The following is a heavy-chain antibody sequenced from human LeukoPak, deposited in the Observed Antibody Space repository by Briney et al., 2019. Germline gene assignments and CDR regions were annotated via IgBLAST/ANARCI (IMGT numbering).Heavy chain of an antibody. Sequence: SETLSLTCAVSGGSISSSNWWSWVRQPPGKGLEWIGEIYHSGSTNYNPSLKSRVTISVDKSKNQFSLKLSSVTAADTAVYYCARGISTYYDILTGTDYFDYWGQGTLVTVSS. CDR3: ARGISTYYDILTGTDYFDY. V-gene: IGHV4-4*02. CDR2: IYHSGST. D-gene: IGHD3-9*01. CDR1: GGSISSSNW. J-gene: IGHJ4*02.